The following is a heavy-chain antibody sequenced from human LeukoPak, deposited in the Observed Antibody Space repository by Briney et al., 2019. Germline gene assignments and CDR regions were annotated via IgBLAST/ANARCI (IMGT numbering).Heavy chain of an antibody. Sequence: SETLSLTCTVSGGSISSYYWSWIRQPPGKGLEWIGNIYSSGSTNYNPSLKSRVTVSVDTSKNQFSLKLSSVTAADTAVYYCGRGGYYDSSGRHYYFDYWGQGTLVTVSS. J-gene: IGHJ4*02. D-gene: IGHD3-22*01. CDR3: GRGGYYDSSGRHYYFDY. V-gene: IGHV4-59*01. CDR1: GGSISSYY. CDR2: IYSSGST.